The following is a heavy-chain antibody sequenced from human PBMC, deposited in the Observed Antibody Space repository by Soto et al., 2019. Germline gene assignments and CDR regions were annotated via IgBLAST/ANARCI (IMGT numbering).Heavy chain of an antibody. V-gene: IGHV4-34*01. J-gene: IGHJ6*02. D-gene: IGHD2-2*01. Sequence: PSETLSLTCAVYGGSFSGYYWSWIRQPPGKGLEWIGEINHSGSTNYNPSLKSRVTISVDTSKNQFSLKLSSVTAADTAVYYCARASRYYYGMDVWGQGTTVTVSS. CDR3: ARASRYYYGMDV. CDR2: INHSGST. CDR1: GGSFSGYY.